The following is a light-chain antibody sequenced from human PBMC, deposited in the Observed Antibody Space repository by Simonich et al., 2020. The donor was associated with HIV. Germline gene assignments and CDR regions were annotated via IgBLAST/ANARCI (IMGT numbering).Light chain of an antibody. Sequence: EIVLTQSPGTLSLSPGERATLSFRASQSVSSSYLAWYQQKPGLAPRLLIYDASSRATGIPDRFSGSGSGTDFTLTITRLEPEDFAVYYCQQYGSSPYTFGQGTKLEIK. CDR3: QQYGSSPYT. CDR1: QSVSSSY. J-gene: IGKJ2*01. V-gene: IGKV3D-20*01. CDR2: DAS.